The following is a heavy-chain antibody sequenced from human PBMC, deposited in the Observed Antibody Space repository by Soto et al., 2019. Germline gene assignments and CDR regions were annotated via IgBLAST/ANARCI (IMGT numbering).Heavy chain of an antibody. D-gene: IGHD2-15*01. CDR1: GYTFTSYG. CDR2: ISAYNGNT. V-gene: IGHV1-18*04. CDR3: ARVYCSGGGCYSVYYGMDV. Sequence: ASVKVSCKASGYTFTSYGISWVRQAPGQGLEWMGWISAYNGNTNYAQKLQGRVTMTTDTSTSTAYMELRSLRSDDTAVYYCARVYCSGGGCYSVYYGMDVWGQGTTVTVSS. J-gene: IGHJ6*02.